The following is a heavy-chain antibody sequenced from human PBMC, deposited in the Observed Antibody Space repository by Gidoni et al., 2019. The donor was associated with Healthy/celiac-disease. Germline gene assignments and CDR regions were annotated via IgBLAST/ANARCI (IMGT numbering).Heavy chain of an antibody. D-gene: IGHD1-26*01. V-gene: IGHV1-2*02. CDR3: ARSLVGATVVDY. Sequence: LEWMGWINPNSGGTNYAQKFQGRVTMTRDTSISTAYMELSRLRSDDTAVYYCARSLVGATVVDYWGQGTLVTVSS. J-gene: IGHJ4*02. CDR2: INPNSGGT.